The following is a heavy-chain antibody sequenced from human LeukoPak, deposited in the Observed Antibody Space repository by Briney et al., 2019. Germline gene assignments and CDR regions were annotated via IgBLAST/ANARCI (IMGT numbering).Heavy chain of an antibody. Sequence: GGSLRLSCAASGFTFSSYGMHWVRQAPGKGLEWVAVISYDVGKKYYADSLKGRFTISRDNSKNTLYLQMNSLRAEDTAVYYCAKDDYYDTSGYRDWGQGTLVTVSS. CDR1: GFTFSSYG. CDR3: AKDDYYDTSGYRD. CDR2: ISYDVGKK. J-gene: IGHJ4*02. V-gene: IGHV3-30*18. D-gene: IGHD3-22*01.